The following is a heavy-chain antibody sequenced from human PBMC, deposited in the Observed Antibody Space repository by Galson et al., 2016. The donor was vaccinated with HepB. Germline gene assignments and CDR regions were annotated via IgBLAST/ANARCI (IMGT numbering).Heavy chain of an antibody. J-gene: IGHJ4*02. D-gene: IGHD1-26*01. CDR2: ISYDGSHK. Sequence: SLRLSCAASGFTFSSYAMHWVRQAPGKGLEWVAVISYDGSHKYYAASVKGRFTISRDNSKNTLSLQMNSLRAEDTAVYYCAKPVGWELRDWGQGTLVTVSS. CDR3: AKPVGWELRD. V-gene: IGHV3-30*18. CDR1: GFTFSSYA.